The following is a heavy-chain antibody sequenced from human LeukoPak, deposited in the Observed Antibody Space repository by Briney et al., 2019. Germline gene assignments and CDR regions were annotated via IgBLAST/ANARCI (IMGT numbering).Heavy chain of an antibody. J-gene: IGHJ4*02. V-gene: IGHV3-74*01. CDR3: ARERPPTTVVTYFDY. CDR2: ISSDGSST. Sequence: QPGGSLRLPCAASGFTFSTYWMHWVRQAPGKGLVWLSRISSDGSSTNYADSVKGRFTISRDKSKNTLYLQMNSLRAEDTAVYYCARERPPTTVVTYFDYWGQGTLVTVSS. CDR1: GFTFSTYW. D-gene: IGHD4-23*01.